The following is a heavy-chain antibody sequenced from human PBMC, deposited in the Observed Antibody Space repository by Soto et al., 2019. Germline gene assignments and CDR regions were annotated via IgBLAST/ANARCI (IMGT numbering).Heavy chain of an antibody. Sequence: ASVKVSCKASGYTFTSYGISWVRQAPGQGLEWMGRISAYNGNTNYAQKLQGRVTMTTDTSTSTAYMELRSLRSDDTAVYYCARDLSAGIAAAGIQFDPWGQGTLVTVSS. CDR2: ISAYNGNT. V-gene: IGHV1-18*01. CDR3: ARDLSAGIAAAGIQFDP. CDR1: GYTFTSYG. J-gene: IGHJ5*02. D-gene: IGHD6-13*01.